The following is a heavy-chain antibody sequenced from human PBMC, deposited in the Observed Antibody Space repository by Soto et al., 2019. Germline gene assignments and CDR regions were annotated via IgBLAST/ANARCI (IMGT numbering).Heavy chain of an antibody. J-gene: IGHJ3*02. CDR1: GYSLPTYW. Sequence: GESLKISCKGSGYSLPTYWLAWVRQTPGRGLEYMGIIYPGDSDSRYSPAFQGQVTISADKSINTAYLQWTSLKASDTAIYYCARSRVSTPRLEDPFDIWGQGTMVTVSS. V-gene: IGHV5-51*01. CDR2: IYPGDSDS. D-gene: IGHD5-12*01. CDR3: ARSRVSTPRLEDPFDI.